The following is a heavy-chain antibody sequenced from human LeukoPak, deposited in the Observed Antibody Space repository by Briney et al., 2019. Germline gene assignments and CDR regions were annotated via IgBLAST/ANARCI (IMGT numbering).Heavy chain of an antibody. J-gene: IGHJ4*02. D-gene: IGHD6-19*01. CDR1: GFTFSSNA. CDR2: ISAGGGST. V-gene: IGHV3-23*01. CDR3: AKAGGWTNYFDY. Sequence: PGGSLRLSCAASGFTFSSNAMTWVRQAPGKGLEWVSAISAGGGSTYYADSVKGRFTISRDNSKNTLYLQLNSLRAEDTAVYYCAKAGGWTNYFDYWGQGTLVTVSS.